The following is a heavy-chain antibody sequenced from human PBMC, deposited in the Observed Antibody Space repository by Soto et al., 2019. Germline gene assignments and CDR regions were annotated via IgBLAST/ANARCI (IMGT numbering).Heavy chain of an antibody. V-gene: IGHV3-64D*06. CDR3: VKGEYYYDSSGYYPFDY. CDR1: GLTFSIYA. CDR2: ISTDGGNT. Sequence: EVQLVESGGDLVQPGGSLRLSCSASGLTFSIYAMHWVRQAPGKGLEYVSSISTDGGNTHYADSVKGRFTISRDNSKNTVYLQMSSLRAEDTAVYYCVKGEYYYDSSGYYPFDYWGQGTLVTVSS. D-gene: IGHD3-22*01. J-gene: IGHJ4*02.